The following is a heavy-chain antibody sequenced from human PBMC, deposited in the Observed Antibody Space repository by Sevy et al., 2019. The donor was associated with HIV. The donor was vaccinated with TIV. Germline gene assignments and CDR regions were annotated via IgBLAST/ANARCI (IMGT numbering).Heavy chain of an antibody. V-gene: IGHV1-69*06. CDR1: GGTFSSYA. D-gene: IGHD5-18*01. Sequence: ASVKVSCKASGGTFSSYAISWVRLAPGQGLEWMGGIIPIFGTANYAQKFQGRVTITADKSTSTAYMELSSLRSEDTAVYYCARARRGYNYAFDIWGQGTMVTVSS. J-gene: IGHJ3*02. CDR3: ARARRGYNYAFDI. CDR2: IIPIFGTA.